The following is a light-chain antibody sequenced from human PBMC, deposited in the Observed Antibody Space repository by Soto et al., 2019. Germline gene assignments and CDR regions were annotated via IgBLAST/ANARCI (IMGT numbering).Light chain of an antibody. Sequence: EIVLTQSPGTLSLSPGERANLSCRASQSVSSSYLAWYQQKPGQAPRLLIYGASSMATGIPDRFSGSGSGTDFTLTISRLVPEDFAVYYCPQYDSSPITFGQGTRLEIK. CDR1: QSVSSSY. CDR3: PQYDSSPIT. J-gene: IGKJ5*01. CDR2: GAS. V-gene: IGKV3-20*01.